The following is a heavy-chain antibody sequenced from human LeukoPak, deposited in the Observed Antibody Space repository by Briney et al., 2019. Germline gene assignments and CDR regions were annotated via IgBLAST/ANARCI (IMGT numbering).Heavy chain of an antibody. CDR2: IYNGVNT. CDR3: ARSRAFNSGAFDP. V-gene: IGHV4-61*01. D-gene: IGHD1-26*01. CDR1: GASVSSASY. Sequence: PSETLSLTCTVSGASVSSASYWTWIRQPPGKGVVWIAHIYNGVNTNYNPSLKSRVTISVDTSKNQFSLRLNSVTAADTAVYYCARSRAFNSGAFDPWGQGSLVTVSS. J-gene: IGHJ5*02.